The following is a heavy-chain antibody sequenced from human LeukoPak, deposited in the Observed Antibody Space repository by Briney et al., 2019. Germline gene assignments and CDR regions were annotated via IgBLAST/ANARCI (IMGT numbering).Heavy chain of an antibody. CDR1: GYTFTGYY. J-gene: IGHJ3*02. CDR3: ARHGRFYDAFDI. Sequence: ASVKVSCKASGYTFTGYYMHWVRQAPGQGLEWMGWINPNSGGTNHAQKFQGRVAMTGDTSISTAYMDLSRLRSDDTAVYYCARHGRFYDAFDIWGQGTMVTVSS. D-gene: IGHD3-3*01. CDR2: INPNSGGT. V-gene: IGHV1-2*02.